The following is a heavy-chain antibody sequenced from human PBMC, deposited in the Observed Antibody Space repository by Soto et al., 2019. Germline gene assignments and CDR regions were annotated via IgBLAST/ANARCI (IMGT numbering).Heavy chain of an antibody. CDR3: ARDPKYNWNYVDYYYGMDV. CDR2: IGAYNGNT. J-gene: IGHJ6*02. CDR1: CYAFTSYG. Sequence: PSVKVSCKGFCYAFTSYGISWVRQAPGQGLEWMGWIGAYNGNTNYAQKLQGRVTMTADTSTSTAYMELRSLRSDDTAVYYCARDPKYNWNYVDYYYGMDVWGQGTTVTVYS. V-gene: IGHV1-18*04. D-gene: IGHD1-7*01.